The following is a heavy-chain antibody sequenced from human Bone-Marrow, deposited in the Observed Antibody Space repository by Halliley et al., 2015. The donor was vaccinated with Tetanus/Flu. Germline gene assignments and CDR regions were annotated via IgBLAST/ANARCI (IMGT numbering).Heavy chain of an antibody. V-gene: IGHV3-66*01. CDR2: IYNSGRT. D-gene: IGHD3-22*01. J-gene: IGHJ4*02. CDR3: AKDLGYDSRGYAPGY. Sequence: SVIYNSGRTDYADSVNGRFTISRDNSRNTVYLQMNSLRAGDTAVYYCAKDLGYDSRGYAPGYWGQGTLVTVSS.